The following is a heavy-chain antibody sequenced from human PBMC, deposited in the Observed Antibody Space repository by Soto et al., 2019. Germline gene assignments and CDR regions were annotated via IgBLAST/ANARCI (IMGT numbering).Heavy chain of an antibody. V-gene: IGHV4-59*01. Sequence: TETLSLTCTVYRDAISDYYCSWIRQPPGKGLDWRKDMYNTGGTVYNPSFKSRVTLSVDSSKNQFSLKLNSVTAADTAVYYCARDLWGYCGTDCYPLDVWGQGTTVS. D-gene: IGHD2-21*02. CDR2: MYNTGGT. J-gene: IGHJ6*02. CDR1: RDAISDYY. CDR3: ARDLWGYCGTDCYPLDV.